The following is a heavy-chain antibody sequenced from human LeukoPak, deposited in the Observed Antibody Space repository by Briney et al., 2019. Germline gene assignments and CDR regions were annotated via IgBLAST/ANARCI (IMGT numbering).Heavy chain of an antibody. J-gene: IGHJ4*02. D-gene: IGHD3-10*01. CDR1: GVSISSHY. V-gene: IGHV4-59*11. Sequence: SETLSLTCTVSGVSISSHYWSWIRQPPGKGLEWIGYIYYSGSTNYNPSLKSRVTISVDTSKNQFSLKLSSVTAADTAVYYCARDSPSGSDWGQGTLVTVSS. CDR3: ARDSPSGSD. CDR2: IYYSGST.